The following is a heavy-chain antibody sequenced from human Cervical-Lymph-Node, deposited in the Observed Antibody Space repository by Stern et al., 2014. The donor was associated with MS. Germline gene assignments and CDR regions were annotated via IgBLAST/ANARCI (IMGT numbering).Heavy chain of an antibody. CDR2: VIPILGTV. CDR1: GGTFSSHA. Sequence: QVQLVHSGAEVKKPGSSVKVSCQTSGGTFSSHAINWVRQAPGQGLEWMGGVIPILGTVDYAQNFQGRLTIPADESTNTAYMELSSLRSEDTAVYYCARDQIPYYYYGMDVWGQGTTVTVSS. CDR3: ARDQIPYYYYGMDV. V-gene: IGHV1-69*01. D-gene: IGHD2-2*02. J-gene: IGHJ6*02.